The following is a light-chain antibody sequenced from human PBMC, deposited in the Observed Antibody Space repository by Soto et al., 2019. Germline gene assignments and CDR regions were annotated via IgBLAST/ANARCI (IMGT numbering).Light chain of an antibody. CDR3: RSYESSLSGWV. J-gene: IGLJ3*02. CDR2: RNN. V-gene: IGLV1-40*01. Sequence: QSVLTQPPSVSGAPGQRVTISCTGSSSNIGAGYDVHWYQQLPGTAPKLLIYRNNNRPSGVPDRFSGSKSGTSASLAITGRKAEDEADYDCRSYESSLSGWVFGGGTQLTVL. CDR1: SSNIGAGYD.